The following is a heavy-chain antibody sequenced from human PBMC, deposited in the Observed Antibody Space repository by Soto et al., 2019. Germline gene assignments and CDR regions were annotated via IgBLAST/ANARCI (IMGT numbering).Heavy chain of an antibody. CDR2: IDWDDDK. D-gene: IGHD3-9*01. CDR1: AFSLSTSRMC. CDR3: ARIQAYYDILTGDRANYGMDV. V-gene: IGHV2-70*01. J-gene: IGHJ6*02. Sequence: SGRPLVNPIQTLTLTSVVSAFSLSTSRMCVSWIRQPPVKALVGLAPIDWDDDKYYSTSLKTRPPFSNKSSKNQLILTLTNTEPVGTATYYWARIQAYYDILTGDRANYGMDVWGQGTTVTVSS.